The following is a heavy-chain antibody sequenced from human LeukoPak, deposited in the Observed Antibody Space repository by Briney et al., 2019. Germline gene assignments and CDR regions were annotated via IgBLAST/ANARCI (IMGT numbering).Heavy chain of an antibody. CDR1: GLSFNNYA. CDR2: ISTTGGST. D-gene: IGHD4-23*01. CDR3: AKDWTTVVTPKGYYFDS. Sequence: GGSLRLSCAASGLSFNNYAMSWVRQAPGKGLEWVSAISTTGGSTYYADSVKGRFTISRDNSKNTLSLQMDSLRVEDTAVYYCAKDWTTVVTPKGYYFDSWGQGTLVTVSS. J-gene: IGHJ4*02. V-gene: IGHV3-23*01.